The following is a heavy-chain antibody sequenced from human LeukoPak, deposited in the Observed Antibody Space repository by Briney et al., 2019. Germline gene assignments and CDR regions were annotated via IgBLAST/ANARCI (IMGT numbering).Heavy chain of an antibody. D-gene: IGHD3-9*01. V-gene: IGHV3-48*01. Sequence: SGGSLRLSCAASGFTFSNYWMSWVRQAPGKGLEWVSYISSSSSTIYYADSVKGRFTISRDNAKNSLYLQMKSLRAEDTAVYYCARHQRYYDILSGYYYSSTPWFDYWGQGTLVTVSS. CDR2: ISSSSSTI. CDR3: ARHQRYYDILSGYYYSSTPWFDY. J-gene: IGHJ4*02. CDR1: GFTFSNYW.